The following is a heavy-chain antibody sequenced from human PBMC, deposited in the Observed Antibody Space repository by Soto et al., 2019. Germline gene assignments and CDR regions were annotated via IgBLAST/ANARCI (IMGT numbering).Heavy chain of an antibody. V-gene: IGHV1-2*04. D-gene: IGHD6-19*01. Sequence: ASVKVSCKASGYTFTGYYMHWVRQAPGQGLEWMGWINPNSGGTNYAQKFQGWVTMTRDTSISTAYMELSRLRSEDTAVYYCAKTANGWFSAFDIWGQGTMVTVSS. CDR2: INPNSGGT. CDR1: GYTFTGYY. CDR3: AKTANGWFSAFDI. J-gene: IGHJ3*02.